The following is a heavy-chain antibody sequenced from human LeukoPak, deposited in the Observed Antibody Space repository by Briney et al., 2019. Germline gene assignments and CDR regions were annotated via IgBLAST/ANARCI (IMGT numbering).Heavy chain of an antibody. V-gene: IGHV4-59*01. Sequence: SETLSLTCTVSGGSISSYYWSWIRQPPGKGLEWIGYIYYSGSTNYNPSLKSRVTISVDTSKNQFSLKLSSVTAADTAVYYCARDREDGPERIDFWSGYRYMDVWGKGTTVTVSS. CDR1: GGSISSYY. J-gene: IGHJ6*03. CDR3: ARDREDGPERIDFWSGYRYMDV. D-gene: IGHD3-3*01. CDR2: IYYSGST.